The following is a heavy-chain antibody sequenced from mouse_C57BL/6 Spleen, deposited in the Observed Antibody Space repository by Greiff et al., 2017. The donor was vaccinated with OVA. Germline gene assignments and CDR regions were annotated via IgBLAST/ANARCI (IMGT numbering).Heavy chain of an antibody. Sequence: VQLQQSGAELVKPGASVKLSCKASGYTFTSYWMQWVKQRPGQGLEWIGEIDPSDSYTNYNQKFKGKATLTVDTSSSTAYMQLSSLTSEDSAVYYCARGQTGALYFDYWGQGTTLTVSS. CDR2: IDPSDSYT. V-gene: IGHV1-50*01. CDR3: ARGQTGALYFDY. CDR1: GYTFTSYW. J-gene: IGHJ2*01. D-gene: IGHD4-1*01.